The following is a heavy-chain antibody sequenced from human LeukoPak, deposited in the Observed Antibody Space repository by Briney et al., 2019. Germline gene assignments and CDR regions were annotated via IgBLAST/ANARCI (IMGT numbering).Heavy chain of an antibody. CDR2: IYTGGST. CDR3: AIDISGLNFDY. V-gene: IGHV4-4*07. Sequence: PSETLSLTCTVSGGSISSYYWNWLRQPAGKGLEWIGRIYTGGSTNYNPSHKSRVTTSVDTSKNQFSLKLSSVTAADTAMYYCAIDISGLNFDYWGQGTLVTVSS. D-gene: IGHD3-22*01. CDR1: GGSISSYY. J-gene: IGHJ4*02.